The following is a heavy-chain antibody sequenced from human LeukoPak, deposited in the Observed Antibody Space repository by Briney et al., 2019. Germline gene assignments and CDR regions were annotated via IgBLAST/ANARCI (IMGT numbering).Heavy chain of an antibody. CDR3: VRGRPY. CDR2: INPDGSEH. Sequence: PGGSLRLSCAASGFSLSSYWINWVRQAPGKGPEWVASINPDGSEHYYVDSVKGRFTISRDNAKDSLYLQMSSLRVEDTAVYFCVRGRPYWGQGTLVTVSS. CDR1: GFSLSSYW. J-gene: IGHJ4*02. V-gene: IGHV3-7*05.